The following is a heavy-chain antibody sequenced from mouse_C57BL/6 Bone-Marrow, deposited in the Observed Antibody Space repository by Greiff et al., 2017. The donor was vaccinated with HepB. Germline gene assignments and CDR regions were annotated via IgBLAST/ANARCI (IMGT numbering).Heavy chain of an antibody. Sequence: QVQLKESGPELVKPGASVKISCKASGYAFSSSWMNWVKQRPGKGLEWIGRIYPGDGDTNYNGKFKGKATLTADKSSSTAYMQLSSLTSEDSAVYFCARSAIYDGYYGFAYWGQGTLVTVSA. CDR2: IYPGDGDT. CDR1: GYAFSSSW. D-gene: IGHD2-3*01. J-gene: IGHJ3*01. V-gene: IGHV1-82*01. CDR3: ARSAIYDGYYGFAY.